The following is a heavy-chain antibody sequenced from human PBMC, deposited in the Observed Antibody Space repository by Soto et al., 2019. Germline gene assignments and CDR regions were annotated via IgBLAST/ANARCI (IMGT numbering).Heavy chain of an antibody. CDR3: ALPASMTIRDGFDH. D-gene: IGHD4-17*01. J-gene: IGHJ4*02. Sequence: EVQLFDSGGGLVQPGGSLRLSCAASGFTFSSYAMSWVRQAPGQGLEWVSAISGSGSRPYYADSVKCRFTISSNNSKNPLYLHTNSLRAEATALYYCALPASMTIRDGFDHWGQGTLVTVSS. V-gene: IGHV3-23*01. CDR1: GFTFSSYA. CDR2: ISGSGSRP.